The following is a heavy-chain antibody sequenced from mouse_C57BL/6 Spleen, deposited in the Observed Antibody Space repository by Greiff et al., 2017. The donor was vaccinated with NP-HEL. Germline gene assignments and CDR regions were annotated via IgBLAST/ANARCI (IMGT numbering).Heavy chain of an antibody. CDR2: ISNGGGST. V-gene: IGHV5-12*01. D-gene: IGHD2-4*01. J-gene: IGHJ4*01. CDR3: ARPPYDYDSFYYAMDY. Sequence: DVMLVESGGGLVQPGGSLKLSCAASGFTFSDYYMYWVRQTPEKRLEWVAYISNGGGSTYYPDTVKGRFTISRDNAKNTLYLQMSRLKSEDTAMYYCARPPYDYDSFYYAMDYWGQGTSVTVSS. CDR1: GFTFSDYY.